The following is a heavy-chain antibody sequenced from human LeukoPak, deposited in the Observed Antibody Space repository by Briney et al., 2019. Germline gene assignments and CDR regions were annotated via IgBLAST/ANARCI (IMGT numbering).Heavy chain of an antibody. CDR2: IYPSDSDT. CDR3: ARRPRLTTYDY. J-gene: IGHJ4*02. Sequence: GESLKISCQGSEYSFTTYWIGWVRQLPGKGLEWMGIIYPSDSDTRYSPSFQGQVTISVDKSISTAYLQWSSLKASDTAMYYCARRPRLTTYDYWGQGTLVTVSS. V-gene: IGHV5-51*01. CDR1: EYSFTTYW. D-gene: IGHD4-17*01.